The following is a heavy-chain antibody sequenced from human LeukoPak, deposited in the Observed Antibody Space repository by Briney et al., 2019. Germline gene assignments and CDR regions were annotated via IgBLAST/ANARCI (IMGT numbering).Heavy chain of an antibody. CDR3: ARGGDYSGYDY. CDR2: RWYDGSNK. J-gene: IGHJ4*02. Sequence: GRSLRLSCTASGFTFSRYGMHWVRQAPGKGLEWVAARWYDGSNKHYADSVEGRFTISRDNSKNTVYLQMSSLRAEDTALYYCARGGDYSGYDYWGQGTLVTVSS. V-gene: IGHV3-33*01. D-gene: IGHD1-26*01. CDR1: GFTFSRYG.